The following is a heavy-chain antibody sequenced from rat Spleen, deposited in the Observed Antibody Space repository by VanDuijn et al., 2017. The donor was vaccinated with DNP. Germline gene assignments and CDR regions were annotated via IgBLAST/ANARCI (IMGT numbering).Heavy chain of an antibody. J-gene: IGHJ4*01. Sequence: EVQLVESGGGLVQPGRSLRLSCAASGFTFSDYYMAWVRQAPTKGLELVAYISYDGVSTYYGDSVKGRFTISRDNAKSTLYLQMNSLRSEDMANYYCARYYGSYRALDAWGQGTSVTVSS. CDR3: ARYYGSYRALDA. V-gene: IGHV5-22*01. CDR2: ISYDGVST. CDR1: GFTFSDYY. D-gene: IGHD1-3*01.